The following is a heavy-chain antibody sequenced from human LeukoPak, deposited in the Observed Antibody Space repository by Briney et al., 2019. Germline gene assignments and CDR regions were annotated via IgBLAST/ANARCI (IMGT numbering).Heavy chain of an antibody. CDR2: IIPIFGTA. CDR3: ASPLYGSGSYLYYYGMDV. D-gene: IGHD3-10*01. J-gene: IGHJ6*02. V-gene: IGHV1-69*13. Sequence: SVKVSCKASGGTFSSYAISWVRQATGQGLEWMGVIIPIFGTANYAQKFQGRVTITADESTSTAYMELGSLRSEDTAVYYCASPLYGSGSYLYYYGMDVWGQGTTVTVSS. CDR1: GGTFSSYA.